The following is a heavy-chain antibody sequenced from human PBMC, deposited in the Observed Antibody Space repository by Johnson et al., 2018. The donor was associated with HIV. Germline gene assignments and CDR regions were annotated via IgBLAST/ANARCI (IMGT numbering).Heavy chain of an antibody. CDR2: ISFDGGTK. CDR1: GFTFRDYG. CDR3: AREGNWNPTYGFDV. Sequence: QVQLVESGGGVVQPRGSLRLSCAASGFTFRDYGMHWVRQAPGKGLEWVAFISFDGGTKYYADSVKGRFIISRDDSKDTLYLQMNSLRDEDTAVYYCAREGNWNPTYGFDVWGQGTIATVSS. V-gene: IGHV3-30*19. D-gene: IGHD1-1*01. J-gene: IGHJ3*01.